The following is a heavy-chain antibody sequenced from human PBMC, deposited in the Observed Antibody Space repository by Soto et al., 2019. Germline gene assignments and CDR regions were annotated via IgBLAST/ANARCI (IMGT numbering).Heavy chain of an antibody. CDR2: ISYDGSIK. V-gene: IGHV3-30*18. D-gene: IGHD6-13*01. Sequence: QVQLVESGGGVVQPGRSLRLSCAASGFTFSSYGIHWVRQAPGKGLEWVAVISYDGSIKYYADSVKGRFTISRDNSKNTLYLQMNSLRAEDTAVYYCAKPQGGAAAPFDYWGQGTLVTVSS. CDR3: AKPQGGAAAPFDY. CDR1: GFTFSSYG. J-gene: IGHJ4*02.